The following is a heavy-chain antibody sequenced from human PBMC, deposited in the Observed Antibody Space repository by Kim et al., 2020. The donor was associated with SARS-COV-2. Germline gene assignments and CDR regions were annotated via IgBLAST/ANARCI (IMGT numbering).Heavy chain of an antibody. CDR3: SSGSDYLPPHNTFNL. CDR1: GGSISNYY. J-gene: IGHJ3*01. D-gene: IGHD6-25*01. CDR2: VYYNWNT. Sequence: SETLSLTCTVSGGSISNYYWSWIRQPPGKGLEWVGHVYYNWNTKSNPSLNSRVIILVATSKNQLSLHLSPVTAVATAVYFCSSGSDYLPPHNTFNLWGPGTMVAVSS. V-gene: IGHV4-59*01.